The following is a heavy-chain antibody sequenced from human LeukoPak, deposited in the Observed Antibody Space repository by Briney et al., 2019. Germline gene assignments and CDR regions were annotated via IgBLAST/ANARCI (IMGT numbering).Heavy chain of an antibody. CDR2: ISYDGSYN. CDR1: GFTFSSYG. V-gene: IGHV3-30*03. Sequence: PGGSLRLSCAASGFTFSSYGMHWVRQAPGKGLEWVAVISYDGSYNYYVDSVKGRFTISRDNSKNTLYLQMNSLRVEDTAVYYCARDRKYCGGGSCYLNYYYYGMDVWGQGTTVTVSS. J-gene: IGHJ6*02. CDR3: ARDRKYCGGGSCYLNYYYYGMDV. D-gene: IGHD2-15*01.